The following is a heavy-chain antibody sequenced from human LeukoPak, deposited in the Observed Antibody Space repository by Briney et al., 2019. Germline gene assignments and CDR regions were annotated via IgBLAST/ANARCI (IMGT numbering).Heavy chain of an antibody. CDR1: GFTLSLAW. CDR3: VRDGDAYNFDL. D-gene: IGHD5-24*01. V-gene: IGHV3-74*01. J-gene: IGHJ4*02. Sequence: GGSLRLSCATSGFTLSLAWMHWVRQAPGKGLEWVSRIKYDGSYTNYADSVKGRFTISRDNARNTLSLHMISLRAEDTAVYFCVRDGDAYNFDLWGQGVLVTVSS. CDR2: IKYDGSYT.